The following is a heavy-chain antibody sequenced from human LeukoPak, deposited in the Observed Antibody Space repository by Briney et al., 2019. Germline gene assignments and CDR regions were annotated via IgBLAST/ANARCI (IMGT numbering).Heavy chain of an antibody. CDR1: GFTFSSYA. CDR2: ISGSSGST. J-gene: IGHJ4*02. D-gene: IGHD4-11*01. CDR3: IRDFLTVTTNDY. V-gene: IGHV3-23*01. Sequence: GGSLRLSCVASGFTFSSYAMSWVRQAPGKGLEWVSGISGSSGSTYYADSVKGRFTNSRDNTKNTLYLYMNRLRAEDTAVYYCIRDFLTVTTNDYWGQGTLVTVSS.